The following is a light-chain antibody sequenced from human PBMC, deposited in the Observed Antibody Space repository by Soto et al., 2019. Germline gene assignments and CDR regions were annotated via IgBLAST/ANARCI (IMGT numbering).Light chain of an antibody. J-gene: IGKJ3*01. V-gene: IGKV3-20*01. CDR3: QQYSPSPPLFT. CDR2: GAS. CDR1: QSVSSSY. Sequence: EIVLTQSPGTLSLSPGETATLSCRASQSVSSSYLAWYQQKPGQAPRLLIYGASSRATGIPDRFSGGGSDTDFTLTISRLEPEDCAVYYCQQYSPSPPLFTFGPGTKVDIK.